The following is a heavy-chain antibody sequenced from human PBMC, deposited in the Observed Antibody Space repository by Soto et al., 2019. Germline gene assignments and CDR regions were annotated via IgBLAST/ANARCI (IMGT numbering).Heavy chain of an antibody. Sequence: EVQLLESGGGLVQPGGSLRLSCAASGFTFSSYAMSWVRQAPGKGLEWVXAXXXXXGSTYYADSVKGRFTISRDNSKXXXXXXXXXXXXXXXXXXXXXXXXXXXXXXXXXXXXXXXXXFDLWGRGTLVTVSS. J-gene: IGHJ2*01. CDR1: GFTFSSYA. CDR3: XXXXXXXXXXXXXXXXXXXXXFDL. CDR2: XXXXXGST. V-gene: IGHV3-23*01.